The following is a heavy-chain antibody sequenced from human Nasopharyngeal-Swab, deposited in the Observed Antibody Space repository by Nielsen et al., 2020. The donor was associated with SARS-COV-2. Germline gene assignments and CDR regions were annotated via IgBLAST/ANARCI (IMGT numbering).Heavy chain of an antibody. J-gene: IGHJ3*02. D-gene: IGHD3-22*01. CDR3: ARDENYYDSSGYYLVRAAFDI. V-gene: IGHV1-69*06. CDR2: IIPIIGTA. Sequence: WVRQAPGQGLEWMGGIIPIIGTANYAQKFQGRVTITADKSTSTAYMELSSLRSEDTAVYYCARDENYYDSSGYYLVRAAFDIWGQGTMVTVSS.